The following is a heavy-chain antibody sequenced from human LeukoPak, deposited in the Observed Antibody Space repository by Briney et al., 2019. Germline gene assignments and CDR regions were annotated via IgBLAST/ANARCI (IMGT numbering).Heavy chain of an antibody. J-gene: IGHJ6*03. CDR1: GYTFSGYY. V-gene: IGHV1-2*02. CDR2: INPNSGGT. Sequence: GASVKVSCKASGYTFSGYYMHWVRQAPGQGLEWMGWINPNSGGTNYAQKLQGRVTMTTDTSTSTAYMELRSLRSDDTAVYYCARKLRSRLYYYYYYMDVWGKGTTVTISS. CDR3: ARKLRSRLYYYYYYMDV. D-gene: IGHD5-12*01.